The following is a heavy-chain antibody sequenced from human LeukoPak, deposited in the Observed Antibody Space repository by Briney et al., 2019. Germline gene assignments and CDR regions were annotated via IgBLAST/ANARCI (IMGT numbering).Heavy chain of an antibody. CDR1: GFTFSDYY. Sequence: GGSLRLSCAASGFTFSDYYMSWIRQAPGKGLEWVSYISSSFSSSSSIYYADSVKGRFTISRDNAKNSLYLQMNSLRAEDTAVYYCARSTYQLLPSNFDFWGQGTPVTVSS. D-gene: IGHD2-2*01. J-gene: IGHJ4*02. CDR3: ARSTYQLLPSNFDF. V-gene: IGHV3-11*01. CDR2: ISSSFSSSSSI.